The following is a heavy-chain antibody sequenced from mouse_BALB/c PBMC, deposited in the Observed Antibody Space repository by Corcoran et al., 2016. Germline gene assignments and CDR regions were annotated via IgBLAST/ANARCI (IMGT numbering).Heavy chain of an antibody. V-gene: IGHV1-20*02. CDR3: ARGDYYGSSWFAY. CDR1: GYSFTGYF. Sequence: EVQLQQSGPELVKPGASVKISCKASGYSFTGYFMNWVMQSHGKSLEWIGRINPYNGDTFYNQKFKGKATLTVDKSSSTAHMELRSLASEDSAVYYCARGDYYGSSWFAYWGQGTLVTVSA. J-gene: IGHJ3*01. D-gene: IGHD1-1*01. CDR2: INPYNGDT.